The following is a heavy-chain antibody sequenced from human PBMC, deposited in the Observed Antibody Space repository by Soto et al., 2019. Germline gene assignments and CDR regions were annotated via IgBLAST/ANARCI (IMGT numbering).Heavy chain of an antibody. Sequence: GASVKVSCKASGGTFSSYAISWVRQAPGQGLEWMGGIIPIFGTANYAQKFQGRVTITADESTSTAYMELSSLRSEDTAVYYCARFLSSTSPDDYYYYGMDVWGQGTTVTVSS. CDR3: ARFLSSTSPDDYYYYGMDV. J-gene: IGHJ6*02. V-gene: IGHV1-69*13. D-gene: IGHD2-2*01. CDR1: GGTFSSYA. CDR2: IIPIFGTA.